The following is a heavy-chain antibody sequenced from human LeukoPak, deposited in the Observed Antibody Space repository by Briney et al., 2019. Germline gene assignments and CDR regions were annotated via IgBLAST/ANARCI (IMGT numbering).Heavy chain of an antibody. CDR1: GFTFSSYS. J-gene: IGHJ4*02. D-gene: IGHD2-2*01. Sequence: GGSLRLSCAASGFTFSSYSMNWVRQAPGKGLEWVSSISSSSSYIYYADSVKGRFTISRDNAKNSLYLQMNSLRAEDTAVYYCARDPYCSSTSCPSPVFDYWGQGALVTVSS. CDR3: ARDPYCSSTSCPSPVFDY. CDR2: ISSSSSYI. V-gene: IGHV3-21*01.